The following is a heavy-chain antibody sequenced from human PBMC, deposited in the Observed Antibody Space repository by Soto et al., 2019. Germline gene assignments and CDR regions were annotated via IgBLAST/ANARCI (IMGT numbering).Heavy chain of an antibody. CDR3: AKPGLTVAGTRYFDR. J-gene: IGHJ4*02. V-gene: IGHV3-23*05. CDR1: GFTFNTYA. D-gene: IGHD6-19*01. CDR2: IGSDGTAI. Sequence: GGSLRLSCAASGFTFNTYAMSWVRQAPGKGLEWVSAIGSDGTAIQYADSVKGRFTISKDNSKDTLYLQMNSLRAEDTAVYYCAKPGLTVAGTRYFDRWGQGTLVTVSS.